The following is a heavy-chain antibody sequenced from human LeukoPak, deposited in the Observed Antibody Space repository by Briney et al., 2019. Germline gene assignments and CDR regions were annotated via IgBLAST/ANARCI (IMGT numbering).Heavy chain of an antibody. Sequence: ASVKVSCKASGYSFTSYDINWARQATGQGLEWMGYMNPNTGDTGVTQKFQGRVTMTRDPSINTAYMELTSLRSEDTAVYFCTRGGEILTHYKHIDYWGQGTLVTVSS. CDR2: MNPNTGDT. CDR3: TRGGEILTHYKHIDY. CDR1: GYSFTSYD. D-gene: IGHD3-9*01. J-gene: IGHJ4*02. V-gene: IGHV1-8*01.